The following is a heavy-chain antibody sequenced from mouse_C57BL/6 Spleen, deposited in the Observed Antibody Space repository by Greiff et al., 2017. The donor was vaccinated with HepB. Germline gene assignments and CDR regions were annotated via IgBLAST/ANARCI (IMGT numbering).Heavy chain of an antibody. J-gene: IGHJ3*01. CDR3: ASLSSGYGFAY. CDR1: GFSLTSYG. Sequence: VQRVESGPGLVAPSQSLSITCTVSGFSLTSYGVDWVRQSPGKGLEWLGVIWGVGSTNYNSALKSRLSISKDNSKSQVFLKMNSLQTDDTAMYYCASLSSGYGFAYWGQGTLVTVSA. CDR2: IWGVGST. D-gene: IGHD3-2*02. V-gene: IGHV2-6*01.